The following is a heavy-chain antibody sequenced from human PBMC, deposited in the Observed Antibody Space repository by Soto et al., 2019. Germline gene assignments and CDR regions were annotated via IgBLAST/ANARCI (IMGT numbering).Heavy chain of an antibody. V-gene: IGHV4-34*01. D-gene: IGHD3-10*01. Sequence: SETLSLTCAVYGGSFSGYFWNWIRQPPGKGLEWIGEINHGGSTKYNPSLKSRVSISVDTSKNQFYLKLTSVTAADTAVYYYAAGYYFVYWAHGTLVTVSS. CDR2: INHGGST. CDR1: GGSFSGYF. J-gene: IGHJ4*01. CDR3: AAGYYFVY.